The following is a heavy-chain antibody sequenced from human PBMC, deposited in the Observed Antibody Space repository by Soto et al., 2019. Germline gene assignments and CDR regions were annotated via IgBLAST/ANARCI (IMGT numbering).Heavy chain of an antibody. CDR2: IIPNLGIA. CDR3: AIAMVRGELLY. V-gene: IGHV1-69*02. J-gene: IGHJ4*02. CDR1: GGTFSSYT. D-gene: IGHD3-10*01. Sequence: QVQLVQSGAEVKKPGSSVKVSCKASGGTFSSYTISWVRQAPGQGLEWMGRIIPNLGIANYAQKFQGRVTITADKSTSTAYMELSSLRSEDTAVYYCAIAMVRGELLYWGQGTLVTVSS.